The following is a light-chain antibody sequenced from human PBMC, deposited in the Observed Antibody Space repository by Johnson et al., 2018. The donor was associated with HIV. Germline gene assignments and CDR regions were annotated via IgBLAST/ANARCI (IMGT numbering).Light chain of an antibody. CDR1: SSNIGNNY. V-gene: IGLV1-51*01. CDR3: GTWDSRLSTYV. J-gene: IGLJ1*01. Sequence: QSVLTQSPSVSAAPGQKVTISCSGSSSNIGNNYVSWYQQLPGTAPKLLIYDNNKRPSGIPDRFSGSKSGTSATLGITGLQTGAEDDYYCGTWDSRLSTYVFGTGTKVTVL. CDR2: DNN.